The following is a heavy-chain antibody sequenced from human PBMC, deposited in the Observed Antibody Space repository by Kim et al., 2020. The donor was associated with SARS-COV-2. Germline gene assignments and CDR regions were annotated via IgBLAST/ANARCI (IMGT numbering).Heavy chain of an antibody. J-gene: IGHJ6*02. D-gene: IGHD2-2*01. CDR1: GFTFSSYA. CDR2: ISYDGSNK. V-gene: IGHV3-30-3*01. Sequence: GGSLRLSCAASGFTFSSYAMHWVRQAPGKGLEWVAVISYDGSNKYYADSVKGRFPISRDNSKNTLYLQMNSLRAEDTAVYYCARGHLFGIVVVPAARDYYYGMDVWGQGATVTVSS. CDR3: ARGHLFGIVVVPAARDYYYGMDV.